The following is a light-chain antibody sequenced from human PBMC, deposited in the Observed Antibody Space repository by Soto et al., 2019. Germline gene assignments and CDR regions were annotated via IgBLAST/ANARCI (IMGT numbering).Light chain of an antibody. J-gene: IGKJ2*01. Sequence: DIQMTQSPSTLSASVGDSVTITCRASQSISSWLAWYQQKPGKAPKLLIYKASSLESGVPSRFSGSGSGTEFTLTISSLQPDDFATYYCQQYNDYPYTFGQGTKLHI. CDR2: KAS. CDR3: QQYNDYPYT. V-gene: IGKV1-5*03. CDR1: QSISSW.